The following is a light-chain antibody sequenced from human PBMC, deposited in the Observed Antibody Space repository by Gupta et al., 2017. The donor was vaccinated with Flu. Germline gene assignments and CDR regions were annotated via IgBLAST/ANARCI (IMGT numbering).Light chain of an antibody. Sequence: QSVLTQPPSVPAAPGQKVTISCSGSNSNIGENYVSWYQQLPGTAPKLLIYDNNKRPSGIPDRFSGSKSGTSATLGITGLQTGDEADYYCGTWDNSLSAVVFGGGTKLTVL. CDR1: NSNIGENY. J-gene: IGLJ2*01. V-gene: IGLV1-51*01. CDR3: GTWDNSLSAVV. CDR2: DNN.